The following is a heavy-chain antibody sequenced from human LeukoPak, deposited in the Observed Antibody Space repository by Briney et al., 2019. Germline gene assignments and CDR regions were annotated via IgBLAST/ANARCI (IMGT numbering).Heavy chain of an antibody. CDR1: GASISSSGYY. V-gene: IGHV4-39*07. Sequence: PSETLSLTCSVSGASISSSGYYWGWIRQSPGKGLAWIGSIYYGGTTYFNPSLKSRVTISVDTSKSQFSLRLSSVTAADTAVYYCTSGDYLAYMDVWGKGTTVTVSS. D-gene: IGHD4-17*01. CDR2: IYYGGTT. J-gene: IGHJ6*03. CDR3: TSGDYLAYMDV.